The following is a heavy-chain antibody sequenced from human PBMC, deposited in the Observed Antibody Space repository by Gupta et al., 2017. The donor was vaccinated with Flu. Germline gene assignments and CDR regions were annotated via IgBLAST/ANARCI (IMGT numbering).Heavy chain of an antibody. CDR2: IIPKYGTV. Sequence: QVLLLQSGAEVRKHGSSVRLSCTTSGAEFTASAHIWVRPGPGQGLEWLGGIIPKYGTVNLVQKFQDRVTITADRSTETVYMELTSLTSEDSAVYYCASHKATVICYCSTSNCYSCDDWGQGTLVTVTS. J-gene: IGHJ4*02. CDR3: ASHKATVICYCSTSNCYSCDD. D-gene: IGHD2-2*01. V-gene: IGHV1-69*06. CDR1: GAEFTASA.